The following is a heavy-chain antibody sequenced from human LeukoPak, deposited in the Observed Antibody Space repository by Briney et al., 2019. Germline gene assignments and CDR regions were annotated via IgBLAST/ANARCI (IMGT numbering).Heavy chain of an antibody. V-gene: IGHV4-4*09. CDR2: IYTSGST. CDR3: ARRAAAKTYYYYYMDV. D-gene: IGHD6-13*01. J-gene: IGHJ6*03. CDR1: GGSISSYY. Sequence: PSETLSLTCTVSGGSISSYYWSWIRQPPGKGLEWIGYIYTSGSTNYNPSLKSRVTISVDTSKNQFSPKLSSVTAADTAVYYCARRAAAKTYYYYYMDVWGKGTTVTVSS.